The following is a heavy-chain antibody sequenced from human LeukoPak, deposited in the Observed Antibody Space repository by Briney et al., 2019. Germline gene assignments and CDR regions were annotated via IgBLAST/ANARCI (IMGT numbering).Heavy chain of an antibody. CDR2: ISGSGGST. J-gene: IGHJ2*01. Sequence: PGGSLRLSCAASGFTFSSHGMSWVRQAPGKGLEWVSAISGSGGSTYYADSVKGRFTISRDNSKNTLYLQMNSLRAEDTAVYYCAKQGRGLLRTYWYFDLWGRGTLVTVSS. CDR3: AKQGRGLLRTYWYFDL. D-gene: IGHD3-22*01. V-gene: IGHV3-23*01. CDR1: GFTFSSHG.